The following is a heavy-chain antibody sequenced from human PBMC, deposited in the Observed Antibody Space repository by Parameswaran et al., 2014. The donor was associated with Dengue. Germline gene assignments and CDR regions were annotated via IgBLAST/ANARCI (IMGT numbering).Heavy chain of an antibody. CDR2: INSDGSSA. CDR3: ATDHYTSVWY. D-gene: IGHD6-19*01. Sequence: WIRQPPGKGLVWVSRINSDGSSASYADSVKGRFTMSRDNAKNTLYLQMNSLRAEDTAVYYCATDHYTSVWYWGQGTLVTVSS. V-gene: IGHV3-74*01. J-gene: IGHJ4*02.